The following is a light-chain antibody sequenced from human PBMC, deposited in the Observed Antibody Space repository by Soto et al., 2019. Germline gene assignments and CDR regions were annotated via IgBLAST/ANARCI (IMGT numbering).Light chain of an antibody. V-gene: IGKV3-20*01. CDR3: QQYGSSQLT. Sequence: EIVLTQSPDTLSLSPGERATLSCRASQSVSSGYLAWYQEKRGQAPRLLIYAASSRATGIPDRFSGSGSGTDFTLTISRLEPEDFAVYYCQQYGSSQLTFGQGTKVDIK. CDR1: QSVSSGY. J-gene: IGKJ2*01. CDR2: AAS.